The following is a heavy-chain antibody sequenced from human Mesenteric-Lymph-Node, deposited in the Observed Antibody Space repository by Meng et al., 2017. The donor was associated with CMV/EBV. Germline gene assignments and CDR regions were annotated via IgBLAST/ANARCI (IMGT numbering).Heavy chain of an antibody. V-gene: IGHV4-4*02. J-gene: IGHJ4*02. CDR3: ARSSSSDSFDC. CDR2: VSHGESA. CDR1: GGSMTSGDW. Sequence: LTCTVSGGSMTSGDWWTWVRQPPGKGLEWIGEVSHGESANYSPSLKSRVTISVDKSKNQFSLKLNSVTAADTAIYYCARSSSSDSFDCWGQGALVTVSS.